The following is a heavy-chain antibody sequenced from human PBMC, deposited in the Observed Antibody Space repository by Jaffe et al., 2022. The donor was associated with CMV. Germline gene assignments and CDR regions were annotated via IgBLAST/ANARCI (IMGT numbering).Heavy chain of an antibody. CDR1: GFTFTSSA. CDR3: AAGPQPMFYGEAYNWFDP. V-gene: IGHV1-58*01. CDR2: IVVGSGNT. J-gene: IGHJ5*02. D-gene: IGHD4-17*01. Sequence: QMQLVQSGPEVKKPGTSVKVSCKASGFTFTSSAVQWVRQARGQRLEWIGWIVVGSGNTNYAQKFQERVTITRDMSTSTAYMELSSLRSEDTAVYYCAAGPQPMFYGEAYNWFDPWGQGTLVTVSS.